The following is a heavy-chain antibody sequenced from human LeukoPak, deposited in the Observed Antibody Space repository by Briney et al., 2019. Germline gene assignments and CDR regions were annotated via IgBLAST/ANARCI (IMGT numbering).Heavy chain of an antibody. J-gene: IGHJ4*02. Sequence: PSETLSLTCAVYGGSFSGYYWSWIRQPPGKGLEWIGEINHSGSTNYNPSLKSRVTISVDTSKNQFSLKLSSVTAADTAVYYCASVREVIMSFDYWGQGTLVTVSS. CDR3: ASVREVIMSFDY. D-gene: IGHD3-10*02. CDR1: GGSFSGYY. V-gene: IGHV4-34*01. CDR2: INHSGST.